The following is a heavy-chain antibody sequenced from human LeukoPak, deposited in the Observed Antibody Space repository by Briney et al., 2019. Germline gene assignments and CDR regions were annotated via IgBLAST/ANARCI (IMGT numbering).Heavy chain of an antibody. V-gene: IGHV3-21*04. CDR1: GFTFSSYS. Sequence: GGSLRLSCAASGFTFSSYSMSWVRQAPGKGLEWVSSITGGSSCIYHADSVRGRFTISRDNAKNSLYLQMNSLRAEDTAVYYCARDLNYYDSSGYYWGQGTLVTVSS. CDR3: ARDLNYYDSSGYY. CDR2: ITGGSSCI. D-gene: IGHD3-22*01. J-gene: IGHJ4*02.